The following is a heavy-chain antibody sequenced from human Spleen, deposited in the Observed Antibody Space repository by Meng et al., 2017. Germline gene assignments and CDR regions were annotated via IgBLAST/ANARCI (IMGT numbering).Heavy chain of an antibody. CDR2: ISSSGSTI. D-gene: IGHD1-7*01. V-gene: IGHV3-48*03. Sequence: GESLKISCAASGFTFSSYEMNWVRQAPGKGLEWVSYISSSGSTIYYADSVKGRFTISRDNAKNSLYLQMNSLSAEDAAVYYCARDARNWNYGGGYYQYYVMDVWGQGTTVTVSS. J-gene: IGHJ6*02. CDR3: ARDARNWNYGGGYYQYYVMDV. CDR1: GFTFSSYE.